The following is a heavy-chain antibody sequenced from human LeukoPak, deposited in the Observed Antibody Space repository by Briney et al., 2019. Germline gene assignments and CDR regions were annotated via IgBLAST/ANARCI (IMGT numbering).Heavy chain of an antibody. V-gene: IGHV1-8*03. CDR2: MNPNSGNT. Sequence: GGSLKVSCKASGYTFTSYDINWVRQATGQGLEWVGWMNPNSGNTGYAQKLQGRVTITRNTSISTAYMELSSLRSEDTAVYYCARVHYDFWSGYYSREDYFDYWGQGTLVTVSS. D-gene: IGHD3-3*01. J-gene: IGHJ4*02. CDR3: ARVHYDFWSGYYSREDYFDY. CDR1: GYTFTSYD.